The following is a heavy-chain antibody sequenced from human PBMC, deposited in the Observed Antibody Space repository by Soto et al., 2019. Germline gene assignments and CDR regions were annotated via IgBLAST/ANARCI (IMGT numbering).Heavy chain of an antibody. CDR3: ARVQDGSGWSGTNLDP. Sequence: TLSLTCTISGGSVSSGSYYWSWIRQPPGKGLEWIGEINHSGSTNYNPSLKSRVTISVDKSKNQFSLKLSSVTAADTAVYYCARVQDGSGWSGTNLDPWGQGYLVTV. CDR1: GGSVSSGSYY. V-gene: IGHV4-61*01. CDR2: INHSGST. D-gene: IGHD6-19*01. J-gene: IGHJ5*02.